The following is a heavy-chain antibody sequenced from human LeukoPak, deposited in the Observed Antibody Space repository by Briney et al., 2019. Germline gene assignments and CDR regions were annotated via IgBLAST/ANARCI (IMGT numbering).Heavy chain of an antibody. Sequence: ASVKVSCKGSGGNFTNYTFNWVRHAPGQGLGWVGGIIPIFGIANYAQNFQGRLTITAEKSTSTVYMELNTLRSDDTAVYYCASPSYYFWDYFDLWGQGTLVTVSS. D-gene: IGHD3-16*01. CDR1: GGNFTNYT. V-gene: IGHV1-69*10. CDR2: IIPIFGIA. J-gene: IGHJ4*02. CDR3: ASPSYYFWDYFDL.